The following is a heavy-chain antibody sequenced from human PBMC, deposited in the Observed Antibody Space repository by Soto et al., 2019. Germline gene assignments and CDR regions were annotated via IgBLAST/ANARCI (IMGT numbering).Heavy chain of an antibody. J-gene: IGHJ4*02. D-gene: IGHD6-19*01. V-gene: IGHV1-69*01. CDR1: RGSFSSYA. CDR3: ARVVAGFFDY. Sequence: ISCKASRGSFSSYAISWVRQAPGQGLEWMGGIIPIFGTANYAQKFQGRVTITADESTSTAYMELSSLRSEDTAVYYCARVVAGFFDYWGQGTLVPSPQ. CDR2: IIPIFGTA.